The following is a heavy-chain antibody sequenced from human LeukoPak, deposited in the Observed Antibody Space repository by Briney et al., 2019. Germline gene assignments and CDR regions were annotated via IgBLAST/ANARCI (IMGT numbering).Heavy chain of an antibody. D-gene: IGHD2-2*01. CDR2: MNPNSGNT. J-gene: IGHJ4*02. V-gene: IGHV1-8*01. CDR1: GYTFTSFD. Sequence: ASVKVSCKASGYTFTSFDINWVRQATGQGLEWMGWMNPNSGNTGYAQNFQGRVTITRSTSITTAYMELSSLRSEDTAVYYCARAVRNCSSSSCYAVDYWGQGTLVTVSS. CDR3: ARAVRNCSSSSCYAVDY.